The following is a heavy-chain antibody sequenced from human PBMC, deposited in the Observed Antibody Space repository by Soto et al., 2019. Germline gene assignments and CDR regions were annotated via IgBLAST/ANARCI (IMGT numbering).Heavy chain of an antibody. CDR3: AREVGSGSYHNWFDP. V-gene: IGHV3-11*06. Sequence: GGSLRLSCAASGFTFSDYYMSWIRQAPGKGLEWVSYISISSSYTNYADSVKGRFTISRDNAKNSLYLQMNSLRAEDTAVYYCAREVGSGSYHNWFDPWGQGTLVTVSS. CDR1: GFTFSDYY. CDR2: ISISSSYT. D-gene: IGHD3-10*01. J-gene: IGHJ5*02.